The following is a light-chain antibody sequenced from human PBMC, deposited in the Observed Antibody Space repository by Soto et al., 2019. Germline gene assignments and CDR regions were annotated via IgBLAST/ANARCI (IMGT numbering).Light chain of an antibody. Sequence: IGRTQSPATLSVSPGERAALSCRASQSMGSNLAWYQQKPGQAPRLLIYGASTRATGIPARFSGSGSGTEFTLTITSLQSEDFAVYYCQQYHNWPRTFGQGTKVDIK. CDR1: QSMGSN. CDR2: GAS. V-gene: IGKV3-15*01. CDR3: QQYHNWPRT. J-gene: IGKJ1*01.